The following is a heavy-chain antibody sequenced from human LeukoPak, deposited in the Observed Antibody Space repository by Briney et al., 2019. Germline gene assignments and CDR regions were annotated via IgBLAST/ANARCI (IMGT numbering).Heavy chain of an antibody. J-gene: IGHJ4*02. CDR1: TSTGLVWW. CDR2: IKSDGTSA. Sequence: RGSLRLSCAASTSTGLVWWDWVRKAPGKGLVWVARIKSDGTSANHADSVSGRFAISKDDAKNTLYLLMYSLGDEDTAVYYCGILPPGYWGQGTQVTVS. V-gene: IGHV3-74*01. CDR3: GILPPGY. D-gene: IGHD2-8*02.